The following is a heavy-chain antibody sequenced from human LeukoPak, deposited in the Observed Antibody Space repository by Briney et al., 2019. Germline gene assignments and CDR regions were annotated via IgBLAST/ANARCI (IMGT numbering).Heavy chain of an antibody. D-gene: IGHD3-22*01. CDR3: ARDRHNYNYDSGGYPPY. J-gene: IGHJ4*02. Sequence: PGGSLRLSCAASGFTFSSYSMLWVRQAPGKGLGWVSYISSSSSTIYYADSVKGRFTISRDNAKNSLYLQMNTLRAEDTAVYYCARDRHNYNYDSGGYPPYWGQGTLVTVSS. CDR2: ISSSSSTI. V-gene: IGHV3-48*01. CDR1: GFTFSSYS.